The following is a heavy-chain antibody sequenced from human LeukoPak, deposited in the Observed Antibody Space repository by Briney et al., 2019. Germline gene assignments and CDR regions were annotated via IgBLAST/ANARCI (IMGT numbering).Heavy chain of an antibody. CDR3: ARYRVDTAMETYYFVGMDV. V-gene: IGHV1-46*01. D-gene: IGHD5-18*01. CDR2: INPSGGST. Sequence: ASLKVSCKASGYTFTSYYMHWVRQAPGQGLEWMGIINPSGGSTSYAQKFQGRVTMTRDTSTSTVYMELSSLRSEDTAVYYSARYRVDTAMETYYFVGMDVCGQGKTGTVSS. J-gene: IGHJ6*02. CDR1: GYTFTSYY.